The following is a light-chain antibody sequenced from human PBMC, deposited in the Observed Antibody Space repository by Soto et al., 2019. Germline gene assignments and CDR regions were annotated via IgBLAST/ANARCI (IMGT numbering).Light chain of an antibody. V-gene: IGKV3-15*01. Sequence: EIVMTQSPAPLSVSPGERATLSCRASQSVSSNLAWYQQKPGRAPRLLIYGASTRATGIPARFSGSGSGTDVIPIISRLVPEDFAVYYCQQRNICYPVTFGQGTRLEIK. CDR3: QQRNICYPVT. J-gene: IGKJ5*01. CDR1: QSVSSN. CDR2: GAS.